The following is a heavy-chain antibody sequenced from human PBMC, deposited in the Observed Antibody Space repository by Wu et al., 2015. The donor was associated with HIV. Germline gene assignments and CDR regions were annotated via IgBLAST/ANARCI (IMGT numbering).Heavy chain of an antibody. CDR3: ARAAHFXARIEYFQH. CDR2: INPNSGGT. J-gene: IGHJ1*01. CDR1: GYTFTGYY. Sequence: QVQLVQSGAEVKKPGASVKVSCKASGYTFTGYYMHWVRQAPGQGLEWMGWINPNSGGTNYVQKFQGRVTMTRDTSISTAYMELSRLRSDDTAVYYCARAAHFXARIEYFQHWARATLVHRLL. V-gene: IGHV1-2*02. D-gene: IGHD3-3*02.